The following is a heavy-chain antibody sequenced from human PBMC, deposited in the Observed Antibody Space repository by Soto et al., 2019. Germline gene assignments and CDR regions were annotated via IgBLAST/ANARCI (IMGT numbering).Heavy chain of an antibody. Sequence: ASVKVSCKASGYTFTGYYMHWVRQAPGQGLEWMGWMNPNSGDTGYAQKFQGRVTMTRNTSISTAYMELSSLRSEDTAVYYCAREGYSGYDGGGFDPWGQGTLVTVSS. D-gene: IGHD5-12*01. CDR1: GYTFTGYY. CDR3: AREGYSGYDGGGFDP. V-gene: IGHV1-8*02. J-gene: IGHJ5*02. CDR2: MNPNSGDT.